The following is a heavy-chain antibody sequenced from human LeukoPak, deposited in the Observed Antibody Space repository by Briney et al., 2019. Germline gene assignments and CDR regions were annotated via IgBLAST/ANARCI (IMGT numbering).Heavy chain of an antibody. J-gene: IGHJ4*02. CDR1: GGSISSYY. V-gene: IGHV4-59*08. D-gene: IGHD6-25*01. CDR3: ARQASGSIDY. CDR2: IYYSGST. Sequence: PSETLSLTCTVSGGSISSYYWSRIRQPPGKGLEWIGYIYYSGSTNYNPSLKSRVTISVDTSKNQFSLKLSSVTAADTAVYYCARQASGSIDYWGQGTLVTVSS.